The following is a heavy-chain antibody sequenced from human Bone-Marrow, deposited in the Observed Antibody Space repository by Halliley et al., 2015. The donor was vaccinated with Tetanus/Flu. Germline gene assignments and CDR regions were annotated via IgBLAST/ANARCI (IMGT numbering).Heavy chain of an antibody. V-gene: IGHV3-23*01. CDR3: AKARSTIWYGEVNWFDP. CDR2: IYANGDTT. Sequence: IYANGDTTYYADAVEGRFTNSRDNSKNPLYLQMNSLRAEDTAVYYCAKARSTIWYGEVNWFDPWGQGTLVTVSS. D-gene: IGHD6-13*01. J-gene: IGHJ5*02.